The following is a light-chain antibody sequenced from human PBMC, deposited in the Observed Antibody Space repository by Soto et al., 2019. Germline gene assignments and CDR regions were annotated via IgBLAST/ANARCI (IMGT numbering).Light chain of an antibody. Sequence: QSVLTQPASVSGSPGQSITISSTGTSSDVGRYAYVSWFQQHPGRAPKLLIYEVINRPSGVSTRFSGSKSGNTASLTISGLQAEDEADFYCSSFTTSSTWVFGGGTQLTVL. J-gene: IGLJ3*02. CDR2: EVI. CDR1: SSDVGRYAY. CDR3: SSFTTSSTWV. V-gene: IGLV2-14*01.